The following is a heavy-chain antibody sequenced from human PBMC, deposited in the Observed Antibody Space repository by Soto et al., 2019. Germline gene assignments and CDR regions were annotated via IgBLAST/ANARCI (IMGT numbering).Heavy chain of an antibody. J-gene: IGHJ2*01. CDR1: GGTFSSYA. Sequence: QVQLVQSGAEVKKPGSSVKVSCKASGGTFSSYAISWVRQAPGQGLEWMGGIIPIFGTANYAQKFQGRVTITEDEYTSTAYMELSSLRSEDTAEYYCARDQVEMSTNWYFDLWGRGTLVTVSS. V-gene: IGHV1-69*01. D-gene: IGHD2-15*01. CDR2: IIPIFGTA. CDR3: ARDQVEMSTNWYFDL.